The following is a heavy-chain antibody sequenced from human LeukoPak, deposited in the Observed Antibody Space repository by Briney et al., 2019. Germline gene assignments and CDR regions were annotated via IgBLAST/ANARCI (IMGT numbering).Heavy chain of an antibody. CDR2: INPNSGGT. D-gene: IGHD2-15*01. Sequence: GASVKVSCKASGYTFTGYYMHWVRQAPGQGLEWMGWINPNSGGTNYAQKFQGRVTMTRDTSISTAYMELSRLSADDTAVDYCARDGDCRGGCCYPLQHWGPGNLVTGS. J-gene: IGHJ1*01. CDR3: ARDGDCRGGCCYPLQH. CDR1: GYTFTGYY. V-gene: IGHV1-2*02.